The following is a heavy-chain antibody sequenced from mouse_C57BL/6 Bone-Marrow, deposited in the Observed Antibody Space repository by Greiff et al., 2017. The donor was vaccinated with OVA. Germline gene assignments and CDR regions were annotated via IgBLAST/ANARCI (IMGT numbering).Heavy chain of an antibody. CDR3: ARPYYSNFQAWFAD. J-gene: IGHJ3*01. D-gene: IGHD2-5*01. Sequence: VQLQQPGAELVMPGASVKLSCKASGYTFTSYWMHWVKQRPGQGLEWIGEIDPSDSYTNYNQKFKGKSTLTVDKSSSTAYMQLSSLTSEDSAVYYCARPYYSNFQAWFADWGQGTLVTVSA. CDR1: GYTFTSYW. V-gene: IGHV1-69*01. CDR2: IDPSDSYT.